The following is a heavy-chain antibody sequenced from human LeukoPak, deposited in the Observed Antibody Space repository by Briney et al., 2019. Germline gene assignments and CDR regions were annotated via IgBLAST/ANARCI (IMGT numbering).Heavy chain of an antibody. V-gene: IGHV1-2*02. CDR3: ARGASSSWYRYFDY. CDR1: GYTFTGYY. Sequence: ASVKVSCKASGYTFTGYYMHWVRQAPGQGLEWMGWINPNSGGTNYAQKFQGRVTMTRDTSISTAYMELSRLRSDDTAVYYCARGASSSWYRYFDYWGQGTLVTVSS. D-gene: IGHD6-13*01. J-gene: IGHJ4*02. CDR2: INPNSGGT.